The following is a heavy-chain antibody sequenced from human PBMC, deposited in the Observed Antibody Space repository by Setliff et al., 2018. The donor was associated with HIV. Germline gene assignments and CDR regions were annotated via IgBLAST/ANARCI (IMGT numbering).Heavy chain of an antibody. CDR2: ISQSGTT. V-gene: IGHV4-30-2*01. CDR3: ASSSSDYDSGYYYGMDV. CDR1: GGSIRSSGYS. Sequence: SETLSLTCAVSGGSIRSSGYSWSWIRQPPGKGLEWIGYISQSGTTNYNPSLKSRVTISVDKSKNQFSLKLSSVTAADTAVYYCASSSSDYDSGYYYGMDVWGQGTTVTVSS. J-gene: IGHJ6*02. D-gene: IGHD5-12*01.